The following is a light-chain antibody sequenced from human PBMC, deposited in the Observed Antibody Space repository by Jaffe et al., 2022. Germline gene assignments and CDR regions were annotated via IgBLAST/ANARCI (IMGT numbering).Light chain of an antibody. Sequence: EIVLTQSPGTLSLSPGERATLSCRASQSVSSSYLAWYQQKPGQAPRLVMYDVSSRATGIPDRFSGSGSGTDFTLTISRLEPEDFAVYYCQQYGSSPWAFGQGTKVEIK. J-gene: IGKJ1*01. CDR2: DVS. CDR1: QSVSSSY. V-gene: IGKV3-20*01. CDR3: QQYGSSPWA.